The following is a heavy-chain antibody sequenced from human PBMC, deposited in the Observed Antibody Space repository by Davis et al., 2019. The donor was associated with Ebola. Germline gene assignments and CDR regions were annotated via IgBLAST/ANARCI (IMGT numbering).Heavy chain of an antibody. V-gene: IGHV1-3*01. Sequence: ASVTVSCKASGYTFTSYAMHWVRQAPGQRLEWMGWINAGNGNTKYSQKFQGRVTITRDTSASTAYMELSSLRSEDTAVYYCARGGWELLYGRFDYWGQGTLVTVSS. CDR3: ARGGWELLYGRFDY. D-gene: IGHD1-26*01. J-gene: IGHJ4*02. CDR2: INAGNGNT. CDR1: GYTFTSYA.